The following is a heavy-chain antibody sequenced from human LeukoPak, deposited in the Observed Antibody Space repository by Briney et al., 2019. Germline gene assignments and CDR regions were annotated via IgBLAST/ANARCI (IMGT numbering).Heavy chain of an antibody. CDR3: TRGGYYYGS. D-gene: IGHD6-13*01. CDR1: GFTFGDYA. V-gene: IGHV3-49*04. Sequence: SGGSLRLSCTASGFTFGDYAMSWVRQAPGKGLEWVGFIRSKAYGGTTEYAASVKGRFTISRDDSKSIAYLQMNSLKAEDTAVYYCTRGGYYYGSWGQGTLVTVSS. J-gene: IGHJ4*02. CDR2: IRSKAYGGTT.